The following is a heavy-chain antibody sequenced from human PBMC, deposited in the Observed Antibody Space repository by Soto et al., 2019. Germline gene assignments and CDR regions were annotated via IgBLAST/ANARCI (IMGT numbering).Heavy chain of an antibody. J-gene: IGHJ6*03. D-gene: IGHD5-18*01. V-gene: IGHV4-59*01. CDR1: GGSISSYY. CDR2: IYYSGST. CDR3: ARDRPLAGGYSYGLDYYYMDV. Sequence: SETLSLTCTVSGGSISSYYWSWIRQPPGKGLEWIGYIYYSGSTNYNPSLKSRVTISVDTSKNQFSLKLSSVTVADTAVYYCARDRPLAGGYSYGLDYYYMDVWGKGTTVTVSS.